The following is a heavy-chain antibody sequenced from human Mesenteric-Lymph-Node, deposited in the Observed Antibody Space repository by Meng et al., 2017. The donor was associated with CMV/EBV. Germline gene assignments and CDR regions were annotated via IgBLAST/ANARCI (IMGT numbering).Heavy chain of an antibody. V-gene: IGHV4-39*01. J-gene: IGHJ4*02. CDR1: GGSISSSSYY. CDR2: IYYSGST. CDR3: ARYSGSYGNYFDY. D-gene: IGHD1-26*01. Sequence: SETLPLTCTVSGGSISSSSYYWGWIRQPPGKGLEWIGSIYYSGSTYYNPSLKSRVTISVDTSKNQFSLKLSSVTAADTAVYYCARYSGSYGNYFDYWGQGTLVTVSS.